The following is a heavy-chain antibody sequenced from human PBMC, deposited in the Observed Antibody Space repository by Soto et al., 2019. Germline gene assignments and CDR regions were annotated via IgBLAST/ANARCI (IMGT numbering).Heavy chain of an antibody. J-gene: IGHJ6*02. CDR1: GGSISSGDYY. Sequence: PSETLSLTCTVSGGSISSGDYYWSWTRQPPGKGLEWIGYIYYSGSTYYNPSLKSRVTISVDTSKNQFSLKLTSVTAADTAVYYCARGEDAFFYYGLDVWGQGITVTVSS. CDR3: ARGEDAFFYYGLDV. V-gene: IGHV4-30-4*02. CDR2: IYYSGST.